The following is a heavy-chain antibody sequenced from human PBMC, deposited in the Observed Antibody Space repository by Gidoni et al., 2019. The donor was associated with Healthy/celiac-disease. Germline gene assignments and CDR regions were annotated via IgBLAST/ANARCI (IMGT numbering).Heavy chain of an antibody. J-gene: IGHJ6*02. CDR3: AREFPDSILMDV. V-gene: IGHV3-21*01. CDR2: ISSSSSYI. Sequence: EVQLVQSGGGLVKPGGSLRLSCAASGFTFSSYSMHWVRQAPGKGLEWVSSISSSSSYIYYADSVKGRFTISRDNAKNSLYLQMNSLRAEDTAVYYCAREFPDSILMDVWGQGTTVTVSS. CDR1: GFTFSSYS.